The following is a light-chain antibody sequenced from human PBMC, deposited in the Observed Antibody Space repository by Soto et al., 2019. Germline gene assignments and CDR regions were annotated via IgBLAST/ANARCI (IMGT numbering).Light chain of an antibody. CDR2: AAS. J-gene: IGKJ2*01. CDR1: QSISTY. V-gene: IGKV1-39*01. CDR3: HQSYSARRT. Sequence: DIQMTQSPSSLAASVGDRVTITCRASQSISTYLNWYLQKPGKAPQLLIFAASSLQSGVPSRFSGSGSGTDFTLSINNLQPADFATYYCHQSYSARRTFGQGTNL.